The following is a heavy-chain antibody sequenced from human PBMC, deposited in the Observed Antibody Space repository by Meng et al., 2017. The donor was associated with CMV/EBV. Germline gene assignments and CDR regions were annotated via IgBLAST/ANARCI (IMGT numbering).Heavy chain of an antibody. CDR3: ASDGYGALGFDF. CDR1: GGSISSISFY. V-gene: IGHV4-39*07. Sequence: SETLSLTCTVSGGSISSISFYWGWIRQPPGKGLEWIWSIYYCGSTFYNSSLKSRVTMSVDTSKNQFSLKLSSVTAADTAVYYCASDGYGALGFDFWGQGTLVTVSS. D-gene: IGHD6-13*01. J-gene: IGHJ4*02. CDR2: IYYCGST.